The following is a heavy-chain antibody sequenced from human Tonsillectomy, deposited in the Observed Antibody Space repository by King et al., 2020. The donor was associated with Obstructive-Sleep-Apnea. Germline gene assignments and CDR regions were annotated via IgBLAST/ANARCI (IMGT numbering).Heavy chain of an antibody. J-gene: IGHJ4*02. V-gene: IGHV4-59*08. Sequence: LQLQESGPGLVMPSETLSLTCTVSGGSINNYYWSWIRQPPGKGLEWIGYVHYSGSTNYNPSLKSRVTISVDTSKNQFSLKLSSVTAADTAVYYCARQSAAWYGFFDQWGQGTLVTVSS. CDR1: GGSINNYY. CDR3: ARQSAAWYGFFDQ. CDR2: VHYSGST. D-gene: IGHD6-13*01.